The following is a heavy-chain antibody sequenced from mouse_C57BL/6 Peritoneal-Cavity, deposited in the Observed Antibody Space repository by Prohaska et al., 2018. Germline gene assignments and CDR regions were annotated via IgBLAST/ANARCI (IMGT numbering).Heavy chain of an antibody. J-gene: IGHJ3*01. Sequence: EVQLVESGGGLVKTGGSLKLSCAASGFTFSDYGMHWVRQAPEKWLELFAYISSVCGTIYYADTVKGRFTISRVNAKNTLFLQMTSLMSDDTAMYYCARDPAWFAYWGQGTLVTVSA. V-gene: IGHV5-17*01. CDR1: GFTFSDYG. CDR3: ARDPAWFAY. CDR2: ISSVCGTI.